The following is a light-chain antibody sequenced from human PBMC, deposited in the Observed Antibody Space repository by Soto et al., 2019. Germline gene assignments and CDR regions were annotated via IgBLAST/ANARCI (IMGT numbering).Light chain of an antibody. Sequence: QSALTQPPSASGSPGQSVTISCTGTSSDVGGYNYVSWYQQYPGKAPKLMIYEVNKRPSGVPDRFSGSKSGNTASLTVSGLQAEDEADYYYSSYVGRYNYVFGTGTKATVL. V-gene: IGLV2-8*01. J-gene: IGLJ1*01. CDR1: SSDVGGYNY. CDR2: EVN. CDR3: SSYVGRYNYV.